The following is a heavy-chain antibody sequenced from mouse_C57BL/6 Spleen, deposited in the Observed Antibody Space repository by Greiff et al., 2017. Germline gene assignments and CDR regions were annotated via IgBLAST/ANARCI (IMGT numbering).Heavy chain of an antibody. D-gene: IGHD1-1*01. CDR1: GFSLTSYG. V-gene: IGHV2-2*01. Sequence: QVQLQQSGPGLVQPSQSLSITCTVSGFSLTSYGVHWVRQSPGKGLEWLGVIWSGGSTDYNAAFISRLSISKDNSKRQVFFKMNGLQADDTAIYYCARNHDGSSPYYFDDWGQGTTLTVSS. CDR3: ARNHDGSSPYYFDD. CDR2: IWSGGST. J-gene: IGHJ2*01.